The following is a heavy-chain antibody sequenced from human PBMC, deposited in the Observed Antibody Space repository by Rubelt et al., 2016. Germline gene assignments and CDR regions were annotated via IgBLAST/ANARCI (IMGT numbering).Heavy chain of an antibody. CDR2: IVVGSGNT. D-gene: IGHD3-22*01. J-gene: IGHJ4*02. CDR1: GFTFTSSA. V-gene: IGHV1-58*02. CDR3: AADNYYDSSGYS. Sequence: KASGFTFTSSAMQWVRQARGQRLEWIGWIVVGSGNTNYAQKFQERVTITRDMSTSTAYMELSSLRSEDTAVYYCAADNYYDSSGYSWCQGTLVTVSS.